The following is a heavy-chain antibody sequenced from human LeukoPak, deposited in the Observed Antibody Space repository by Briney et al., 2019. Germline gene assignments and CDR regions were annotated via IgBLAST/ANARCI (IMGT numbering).Heavy chain of an antibody. CDR1: GGSISSSSYY. CDR3: ARRRYSSGWYARWFDP. V-gene: IGHV4-39*01. D-gene: IGHD6-19*01. Sequence: SETLSLTCTVSGGSISSSSYYWGWIRQPPGKGLEWIGSIYYSGSTYYNPSLKSRVTISVDTSKNQFSLKLSSVTAADTAVYYCARRRYSSGWYARWFDPWGQGTLVTVSS. J-gene: IGHJ5*02. CDR2: IYYSGST.